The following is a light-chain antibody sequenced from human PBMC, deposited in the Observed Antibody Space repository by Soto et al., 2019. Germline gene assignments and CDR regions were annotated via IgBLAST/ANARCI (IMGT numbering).Light chain of an antibody. CDR2: GNT. CDR3: QSYDDSLSVHYV. CDR1: SSNIGSTYD. J-gene: IGLJ1*01. V-gene: IGLV1-40*01. Sequence: QSVLTQPPSVSGAPGHGVTISCTGSSSNIGSTYDVQWYQQLPGTAPKLLIHGNTDRPSGVPDRFSVSKSGTSASLAITGLQADDEADYYCQSYDDSLSVHYVFGTGTKVTVL.